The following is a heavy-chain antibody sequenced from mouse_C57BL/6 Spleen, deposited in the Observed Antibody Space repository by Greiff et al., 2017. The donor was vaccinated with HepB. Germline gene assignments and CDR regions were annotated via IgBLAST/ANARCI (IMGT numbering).Heavy chain of an antibody. D-gene: IGHD2-4*01. V-gene: IGHV1-81*01. J-gene: IGHJ2*01. CDR2: IYPRSGNT. CDR3: ANHDYDPFDY. CDR1: GYTFTSYG. Sequence: QVHVKQSGAELARPGASVKLSCKASGYTFTSYGISWVKQRTGQGLEWIGEIYPRSGNTYYNEKFKGKATLTADKSSSTAYMELRSLTSEDSAVYFCANHDYDPFDYWGQGTTLTVSS.